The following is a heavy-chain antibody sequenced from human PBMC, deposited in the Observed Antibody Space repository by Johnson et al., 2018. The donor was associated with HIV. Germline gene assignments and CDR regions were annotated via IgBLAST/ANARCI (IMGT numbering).Heavy chain of an antibody. CDR1: GFTVSSNY. CDR2: IYSGGST. D-gene: IGHD7-27*01. V-gene: IGHV3-53*01. Sequence: VQLVESGGGLIQPGGSLRLSCAASGFTVSSNYMSWVRQAPGKGLEWVSVIYSGGSTYYADSVRGRFTISRDNAKNSLYLQMKSLRTEDTALYYCAKDSANWGGAFDIWGQGTMVTVSS. CDR3: AKDSANWGGAFDI. J-gene: IGHJ3*02.